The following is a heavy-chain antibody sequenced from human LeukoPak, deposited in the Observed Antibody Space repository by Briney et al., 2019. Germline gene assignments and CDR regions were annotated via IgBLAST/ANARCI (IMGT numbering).Heavy chain of an antibody. CDR3: ARAGGFFSPFGY. J-gene: IGHJ4*02. CDR1: GGSISSGGYY. V-gene: IGHV4-31*03. Sequence: SETLSLTCTVSGGSISSGGYYWSWIRQHPGDGLEWIGYIYYSGSTYYNPSLKSRVTISIDTSKNQFTLKLSSVTAADTAVYYCARAGGFFSPFGYWGQGTLVTVSS. D-gene: IGHD3-16*01. CDR2: IYYSGST.